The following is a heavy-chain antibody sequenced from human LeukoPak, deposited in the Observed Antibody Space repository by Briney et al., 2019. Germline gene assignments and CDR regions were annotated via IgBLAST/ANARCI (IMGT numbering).Heavy chain of an antibody. D-gene: IGHD5-12*01. V-gene: IGHV3-23*01. CDR1: GFTFSSYA. Sequence: PGGSLRLSCAASGFTFSSYAMSWVRQAPGKGLEWVSAISGSGGSTYYADSVKGRFTISRDNSKNPLYLQMNSLRAEDTAVYYCANLDVDIVATGHWGQGTLVTVSS. J-gene: IGHJ4*02. CDR3: ANLDVDIVATGH. CDR2: ISGSGGST.